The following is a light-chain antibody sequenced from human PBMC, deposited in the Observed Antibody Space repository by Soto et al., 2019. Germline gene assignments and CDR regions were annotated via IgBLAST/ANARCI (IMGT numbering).Light chain of an antibody. CDR3: SSFTPSSPYV. Sequence: QSALTQPASVSGSPGQSITISCTGTSSDIGDYNYVSWYQQYPGKAPKLMIYEVSHRPSGVSNRFSGSKSGNTASLTISGLQAEDEADYYCSSFTPSSPYVFGTGTKLTVL. J-gene: IGLJ1*01. CDR2: EVS. V-gene: IGLV2-14*01. CDR1: SSDIGDYNY.